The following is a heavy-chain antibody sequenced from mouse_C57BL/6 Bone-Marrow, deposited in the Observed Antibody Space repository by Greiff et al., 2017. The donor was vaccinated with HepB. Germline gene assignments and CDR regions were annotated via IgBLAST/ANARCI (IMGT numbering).Heavy chain of an antibody. CDR3: ARSGIYYDYDGDY. Sequence: QVQLQQSGAELVRPGASVKLSCKASGYTFTDYYINWVKQRPGQGLEWIARIYPGSGNTYYNEKFKGKATLTAEKSSSTAYMQLSSLTSEDSAVYFCARSGIYYDYDGDYWGQGTTLTVSS. CDR1: GYTFTDYY. D-gene: IGHD2-4*01. J-gene: IGHJ2*01. V-gene: IGHV1-76*01. CDR2: IYPGSGNT.